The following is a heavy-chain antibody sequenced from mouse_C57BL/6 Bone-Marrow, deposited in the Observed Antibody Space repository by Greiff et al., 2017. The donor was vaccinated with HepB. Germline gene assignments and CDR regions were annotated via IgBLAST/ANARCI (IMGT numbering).Heavy chain of an antibody. Sequence: VKLQQPGAELVMPGASVKLSCKASGYTFTSYWMHWVKQRPGQGLEWIGEIDPSDSYTNYNQKFKGKSTLTVDKSSSTAYMQLSSLTSEDSAVYYCAREGDYGWFAYWGQGTLVTVSA. CDR2: IDPSDSYT. V-gene: IGHV1-69*01. CDR3: AREGDYGWFAY. D-gene: IGHD2-4*01. J-gene: IGHJ3*01. CDR1: GYTFTSYW.